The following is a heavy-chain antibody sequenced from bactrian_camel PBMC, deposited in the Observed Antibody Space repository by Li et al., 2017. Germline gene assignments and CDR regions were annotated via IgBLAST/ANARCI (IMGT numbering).Heavy chain of an antibody. V-gene: IGHV3S53*01. D-gene: IGHD4*01. J-gene: IGHJ4*01. CDR1: GYIYSTTC. Sequence: HVQLVESGGGSVQAGGSLRLSCVASGYIYSTTCMAWFRQAPGMEREGVATIDSDGSTSYADSAKGRFTISLDTAKNTMYLQMNSLKPEDTAIYYCMASMSRAASDYCQHGARKILGQGTQVTVS. CDR2: IDSDGST.